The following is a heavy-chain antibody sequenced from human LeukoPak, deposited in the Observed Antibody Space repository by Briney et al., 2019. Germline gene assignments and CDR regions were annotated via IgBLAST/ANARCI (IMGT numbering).Heavy chain of an antibody. CDR2: IYYTGST. Sequence: SETLSLTCTVSGGSISTYYWSWIRQPPGKGLEWIGYIYYTGSTTYNPSLKSRVTISVDTSKNHFSLKLISVTAADTAVYFCARREDFWYFDLWGRGTLVTVSS. V-gene: IGHV4-59*08. CDR3: ARREDFWYFDL. J-gene: IGHJ2*01. CDR1: GGSISTYY.